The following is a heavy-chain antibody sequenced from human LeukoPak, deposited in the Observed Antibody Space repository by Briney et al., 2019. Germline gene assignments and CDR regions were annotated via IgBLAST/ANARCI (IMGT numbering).Heavy chain of an antibody. V-gene: IGHV3-7*01. CDR2: IQQHGSET. Sequence: GGSLRLSCEGSGFTFSNYWMSWVRQAPGKGLEWVANIQQHGSETYYGDSVKGRFTISRDNAKNSLYLQMNSLRAEDTAVYYCATYSSSNGREFQYWGQGTLVTVSS. CDR3: ATYSSSNGREFQY. J-gene: IGHJ1*01. D-gene: IGHD2-2*01. CDR1: GFTFSNYW.